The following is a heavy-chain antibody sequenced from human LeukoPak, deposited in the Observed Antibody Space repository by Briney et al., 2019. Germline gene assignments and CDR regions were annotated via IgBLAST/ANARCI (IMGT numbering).Heavy chain of an antibody. V-gene: IGHV3-23*01. J-gene: IGHJ4*02. CDR3: AKGRKYYDILTGYYYFDY. CDR1: GFTFSSYA. D-gene: IGHD3-9*01. CDR2: ISGSGGST. Sequence: PGGSLRVSCAASGFTFSSYAMSWVRQAPGKGLEWVSAISGSGGSTYYADPVKGRFTISRDNSKNTLYLQMNSLRAEDTAVYYCAKGRKYYDILTGYYYFDYWGQGTLVTVSS.